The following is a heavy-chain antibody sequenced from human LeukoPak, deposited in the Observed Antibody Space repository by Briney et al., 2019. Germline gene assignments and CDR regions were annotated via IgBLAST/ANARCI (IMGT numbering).Heavy chain of an antibody. CDR3: ARGRRWLLDAFDI. CDR1: GGSISSGGYY. Sequence: NPSETLSLTCTVSGGSISSGGYYWSWIRQPPGKGLEWIGYIYHSGSTYYNPSLKSRVTISVDTSKNQFSLKLSSVTAADTAVYYCARGRRWLLDAFDIWGQGTMVTVSS. D-gene: IGHD5-24*01. V-gene: IGHV4-30-2*01. CDR2: IYHSGST. J-gene: IGHJ3*02.